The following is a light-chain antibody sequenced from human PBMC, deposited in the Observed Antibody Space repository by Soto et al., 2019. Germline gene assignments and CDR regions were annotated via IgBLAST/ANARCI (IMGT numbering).Light chain of an antibody. Sequence: EIVLTQSPGTLSLSPGERATLSCRASQSVSSSYLAWYQQKPGQAPRLLIYGASSRATGIPDRFSGSESGTDFTLTISRLEPEDFAVYYCQQYGSSPYTFGQGTKVEIE. V-gene: IGKV3-20*01. CDR1: QSVSSSY. CDR3: QQYGSSPYT. CDR2: GAS. J-gene: IGKJ2*01.